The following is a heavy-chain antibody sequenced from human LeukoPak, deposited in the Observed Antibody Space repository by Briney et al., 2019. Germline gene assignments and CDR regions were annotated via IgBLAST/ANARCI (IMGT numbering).Heavy chain of an antibody. CDR1: GFTFSDHY. D-gene: IGHD3-22*01. V-gene: IGHV3-11*04. CDR2: ISHSGATI. J-gene: IGHJ4*02. CDR3: ARASLYYYDRSGRWYFGY. Sequence: KPGGSLRLPCAASGFTFSDHYMSWIRQAPGKGLEWISYISHSGATIYYADSVKGRFTISRDNAKNSLYLQMDSLRAEDTAVYYCARASLYYYDRSGRWYFGYWGQGTLVTVSS.